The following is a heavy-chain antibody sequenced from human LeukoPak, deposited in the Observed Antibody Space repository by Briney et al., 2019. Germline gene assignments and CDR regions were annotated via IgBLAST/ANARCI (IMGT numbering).Heavy chain of an antibody. CDR3: AKGSSRPPNAFDI. CDR2: ISWNSGSI. CDR1: GFTFTDYT. J-gene: IGHJ3*02. Sequence: PGGSLRLSCAASGFTFTDYTMHWVRQAPGKGLEWVSGISWNSGSIGYADSVEGRFTISRDNAKNSLHLQMNSLRAEDTAVYYCAKGSSRPPNAFDIWGQGTLVTVSS. V-gene: IGHV3-9*01.